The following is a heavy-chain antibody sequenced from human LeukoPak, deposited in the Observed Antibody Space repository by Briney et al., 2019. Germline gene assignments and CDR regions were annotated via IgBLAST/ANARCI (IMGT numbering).Heavy chain of an antibody. Sequence: PSQTLSLTCTVSGGSISSGGYYWGWIRQPPGKGLEWIGSIYYSGSTYYNPSLKSRVTISVDTSKNQFSLKLSSVTAADTAVYYCAREPPYYGDYGGVIYWGQGTLVTVSS. CDR2: IYYSGST. CDR1: GGSISSGGYY. CDR3: AREPPYYGDYGGVIY. J-gene: IGHJ4*02. V-gene: IGHV4-39*07. D-gene: IGHD4-17*01.